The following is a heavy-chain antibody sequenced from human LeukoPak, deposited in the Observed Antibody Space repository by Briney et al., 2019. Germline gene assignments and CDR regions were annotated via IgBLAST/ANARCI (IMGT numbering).Heavy chain of an antibody. CDR3: ARMSGGLWDY. Sequence: GGSLRLSCAASQYTFSTYCMNWLRQAPGKGLEWVANIKEDGSEKYYVDSVEGRFTISRDNAKNSLFLQVNGLRADDSAVYYRARMSGGLWDYWGQGTLVTVSS. D-gene: IGHD2-15*01. V-gene: IGHV3-7*05. CDR2: IKEDGSEK. CDR1: QYTFSTYC. J-gene: IGHJ4*02.